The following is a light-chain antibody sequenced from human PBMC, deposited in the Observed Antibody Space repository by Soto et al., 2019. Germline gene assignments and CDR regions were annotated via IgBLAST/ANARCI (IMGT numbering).Light chain of an antibody. Sequence: QSVLTQPPSASGSPGQSVTISCTGTSSDVGGYNYISWYQQHPGKAPKLMIYEVSKRPSGVPDRFSGSKSGNTASLTVSGLKAEDEADYYSSSYAGSNNYVFGTGTKVTVL. J-gene: IGLJ1*01. CDR1: SSDVGGYNY. CDR2: EVS. V-gene: IGLV2-8*01. CDR3: SSYAGSNNYV.